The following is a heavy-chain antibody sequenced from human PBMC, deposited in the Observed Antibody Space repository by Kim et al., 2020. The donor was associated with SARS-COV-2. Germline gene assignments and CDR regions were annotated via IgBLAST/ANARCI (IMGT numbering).Heavy chain of an antibody. V-gene: IGHV3-30*02. CDR1: GFTFSNYG. J-gene: IGHJ6*02. D-gene: IGHD3-16*01. Sequence: GGSLRLSCAASGFTFSNYGMHWVRQAPGKGLEWVAFISKDGNNKYYADSVGGRVTMSRDNSKNTLFLQLSSLRAEDTAVYYCAKQLWDYYYGMDVWGQR. CDR2: ISKDGNNK. CDR3: AKQLWDYYYGMDV.